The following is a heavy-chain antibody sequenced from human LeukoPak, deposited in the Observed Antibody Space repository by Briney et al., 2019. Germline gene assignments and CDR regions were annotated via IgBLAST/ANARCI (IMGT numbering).Heavy chain of an antibody. D-gene: IGHD4-17*01. CDR2: VSHDGSTN. CDR1: GFTFSNYA. CDR3: VRGGEHDYGETFYYYPMDV. V-gene: IGHV3-30*09. J-gene: IGHJ6*02. Sequence: GRSLRLSCAASGFTFSNYAMFWVRQAPGKGLEWVAFVSHDGSTNYYADSVKGRFAMSRDNSKNTLSLQMNSLRGEDTAVYYCVRGGEHDYGETFYYYPMDVWGQGTAVTVSS.